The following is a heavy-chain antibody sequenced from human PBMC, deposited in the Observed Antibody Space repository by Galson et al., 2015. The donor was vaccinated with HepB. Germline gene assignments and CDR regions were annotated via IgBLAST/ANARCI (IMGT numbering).Heavy chain of an antibody. CDR2: ITGKGDST. J-gene: IGHJ5*01. D-gene: IGHD3-16*01. CDR1: GFAFDSHA. Sequence: SLRLSCAASGFAFDSHAMSWVRQAPGRGLEWISGITGKGDSTFYADSVKGRFTVSKDNSNNMLFLQMNSLRAEDAGIYFYAKCYGLFDSWGQGILVTVSS. V-gene: IGHV3-23*01. CDR3: AKCYGLFDS.